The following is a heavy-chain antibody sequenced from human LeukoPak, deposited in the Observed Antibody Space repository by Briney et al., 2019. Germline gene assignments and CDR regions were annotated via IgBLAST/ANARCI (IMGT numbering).Heavy chain of an antibody. D-gene: IGHD3-22*01. J-gene: IGHJ4*02. CDR3: ARDPPLHSDGRGSALIHYFHY. Sequence: ASVKVSCKASGYTFSDYYMHWVRQAPGQGLEWMGWINPNNGGTNYAQKFHGRVTMTRDTSISTAYMELSRLRSDDTAVYYCARDPPLHSDGRGSALIHYFHYWGQGTLVTVSS. V-gene: IGHV1-2*02. CDR2: INPNNGGT. CDR1: GYTFSDYY.